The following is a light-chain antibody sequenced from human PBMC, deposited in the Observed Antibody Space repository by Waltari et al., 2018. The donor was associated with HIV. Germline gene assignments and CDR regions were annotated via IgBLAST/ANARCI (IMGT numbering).Light chain of an antibody. V-gene: IGKV3-15*01. J-gene: IGKJ3*01. Sequence: ESLMAQSPDTLSLSPGERATLSCRASQNVSSHLAWYQQRPGQTPRLLMYEASTRATDVPVRFSGSGSVSEFYLTISSLQSEDIGVYFCHQYSEWPLTFGPGTRLNIK. CDR1: QNVSSH. CDR2: EAS. CDR3: HQYSEWPLT.